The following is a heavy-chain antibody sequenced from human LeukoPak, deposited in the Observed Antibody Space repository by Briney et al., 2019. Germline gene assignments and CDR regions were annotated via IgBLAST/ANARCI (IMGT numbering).Heavy chain of an antibody. CDR3: ARGRGDSSSWYSYYYYYMDV. Sequence: KPSETLSLTXAVYGGSFSGYYWSWIRQSPGKGLEWIGEINHSGSTNYNPSLKSRVTISVDTSKNQFSLKLSSVTAADTAVYYCARGRGDSSSWYSYYYYYMDVWGKGTTVTVSS. CDR1: GGSFSGYY. CDR2: INHSGST. J-gene: IGHJ6*03. V-gene: IGHV4-34*01. D-gene: IGHD6-13*01.